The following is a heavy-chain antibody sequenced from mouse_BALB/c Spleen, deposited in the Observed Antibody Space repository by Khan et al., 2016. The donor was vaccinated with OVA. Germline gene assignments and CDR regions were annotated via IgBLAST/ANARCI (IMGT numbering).Heavy chain of an antibody. D-gene: IGHD1-1*01. V-gene: IGHV1-26*01. CDR3: ARGNYYGSNAWFAY. CDR1: GYSFTDYT. CDR2: INPYNGYT. Sequence: VQLQQSGPELVKPGASMKISCKASGYSFTDYTMNWVKQSHGKNLEWIGLINPYNGYTSYNQKFKGKATLTVDTSSSTAYMELLSLTSEDSAVYYCARGNYYGSNAWFAYWGQGTLVTVSA. J-gene: IGHJ3*01.